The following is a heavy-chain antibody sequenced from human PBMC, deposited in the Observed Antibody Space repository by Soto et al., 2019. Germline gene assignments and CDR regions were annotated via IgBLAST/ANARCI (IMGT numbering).Heavy chain of an antibody. CDR3: ARDVGDGGKPDY. Sequence: QVQLVESGGXVVQPGRSLRLSCAASGFTFSSYAMHWVRQAPGKGLEWVAVISYDGSNKYYADSVKGRFTISRDNSKNTLYLQMNSLRAEDTAVYYCARDVGDGGKPDYWGQGTLVTVSS. CDR2: ISYDGSNK. D-gene: IGHD2-15*01. V-gene: IGHV3-30-3*01. CDR1: GFTFSSYA. J-gene: IGHJ4*02.